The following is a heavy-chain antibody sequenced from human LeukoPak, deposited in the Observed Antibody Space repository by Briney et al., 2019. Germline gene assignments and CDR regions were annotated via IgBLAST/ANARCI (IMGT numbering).Heavy chain of an antibody. D-gene: IGHD3-9*01. CDR1: GGSISRGGDY. CDR3: ARQGYDILTGYIDAFDI. Sequence: PSETLSLTCTVSGGSISRGGDYWTWIRQHPGKGLEWIGNTYYGGNTYYNPSLKSRVTISIDTSKNQFSLKLRSVTAADTAIYYCARQGYDILTGYIDAFDIWGQGTMVTVSS. CDR2: TYYGGNT. V-gene: IGHV4-31*03. J-gene: IGHJ3*02.